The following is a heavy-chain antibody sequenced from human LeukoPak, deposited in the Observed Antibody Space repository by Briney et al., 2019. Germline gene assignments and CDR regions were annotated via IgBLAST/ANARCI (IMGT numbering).Heavy chain of an antibody. CDR3: ARGGQDYYDSSGSYLGFDY. CDR2: ISRSSSTI. J-gene: IGHJ4*02. Sequence: GGSLRLSCAASGFTFSSYSMNWVRQAPGKGLEWVSYISRSSSTIYYADSVKGRFTISRDNAKNSLYLQMNSLRAEDTAVYYCARGGQDYYDSSGSYLGFDYWGQGTLVTVSS. D-gene: IGHD3-22*01. CDR1: GFTFSSYS. V-gene: IGHV3-48*04.